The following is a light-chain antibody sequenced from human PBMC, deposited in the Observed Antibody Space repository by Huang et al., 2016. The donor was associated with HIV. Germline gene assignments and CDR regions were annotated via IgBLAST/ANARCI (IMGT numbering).Light chain of an antibody. CDR1: HNINKY. Sequence: DVELTQSPSSLSASVGDRITITCRASHNINKYLNWYQQIPGEAPRLLIYAASKLQSGVPARFTGSGSGTDFALTISSLRPEDFVAYYCQQSQTFPHTFGQGTKLEI. V-gene: IGKV1-39*01. J-gene: IGKJ2*01. CDR2: AAS. CDR3: QQSQTFPHT.